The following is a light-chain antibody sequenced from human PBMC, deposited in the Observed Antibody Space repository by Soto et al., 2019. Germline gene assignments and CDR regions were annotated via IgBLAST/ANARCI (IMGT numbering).Light chain of an antibody. CDR3: QQYYSLPFT. V-gene: IGKV1-33*01. J-gene: IGKJ5*01. Sequence: DIQMTQSPSSLFASVGDRVTITCQATHDINIYLNWYQQKPGKAPNLLIYDASNLEIGVPSRFSGSGSGTHFTFTISSLQTEYIATYYCQQYYSLPFTFGRGTRREIK. CDR2: DAS. CDR1: HDINIY.